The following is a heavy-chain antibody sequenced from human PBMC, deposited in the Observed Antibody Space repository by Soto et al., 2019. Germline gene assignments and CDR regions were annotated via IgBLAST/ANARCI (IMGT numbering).Heavy chain of an antibody. CDR2: IYYSGST. CDR1: GGSISSSSYY. D-gene: IGHD3-10*02. Sequence: PSETLSLTCTVSGGSISSSSYYWGWIRQPPGKGLEWIGSIYYSGSTYYNPSLKSRVTISVDTSKNQFSLKLSSVTAADTAVYYCSIHRPLPIVVRPRVDYYYYMYVWSKGTTVTVS. CDR3: SIHRPLPIVVRPRVDYYYYMYV. V-gene: IGHV4-39*01. J-gene: IGHJ6*03.